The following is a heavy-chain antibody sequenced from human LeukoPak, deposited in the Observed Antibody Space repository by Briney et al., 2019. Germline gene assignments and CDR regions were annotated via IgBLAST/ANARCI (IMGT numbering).Heavy chain of an antibody. CDR3: AKDMVEGRVTNLLDY. Sequence: GGSLRLSCTASGFTFSNCAMSWVRQVPGKGLEWVSGISGSGGVTYSTDSAKGRCAISRDNSKNTLYLQMNSLGTEDTAVYYCAKDMVEGRVTNLLDYWGQGALVTVSS. CDR2: ISGSGGVT. J-gene: IGHJ4*02. D-gene: IGHD4/OR15-4a*01. V-gene: IGHV3-23*01. CDR1: GFTFSNCA.